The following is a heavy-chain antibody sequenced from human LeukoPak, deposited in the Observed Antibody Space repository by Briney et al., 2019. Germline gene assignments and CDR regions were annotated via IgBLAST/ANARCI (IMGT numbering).Heavy chain of an antibody. CDR2: INPDGSTT. Sequence: GGSLRLSCAASGFTFSNYWMHWVRQDPGKGLVWVSFINPDGSTTNYAESVKGRFTISRDNAKNALYLQMNSLRAEDTAVYYCAKGDQPLLYGGAFDYWGQGTLVTVSS. J-gene: IGHJ4*02. CDR1: GFTFSNYW. V-gene: IGHV3-74*01. D-gene: IGHD2-2*02. CDR3: AKGDQPLLYGGAFDY.